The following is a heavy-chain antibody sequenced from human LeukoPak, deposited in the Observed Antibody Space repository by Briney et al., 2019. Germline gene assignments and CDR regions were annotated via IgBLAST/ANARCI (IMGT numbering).Heavy chain of an antibody. D-gene: IGHD3-22*01. CDR1: GFTFSSCA. Sequence: GGSLRLSCAASGFTFSSCAMSWVRQAPGKGLDWVSAISTSGGRTFYADSVKGRFTISRDNSKNTLYLQMNNLKAEDTAIYYCAKDPTDFDSSGQTYFDYWGQGTLVTVSS. J-gene: IGHJ4*02. CDR3: AKDPTDFDSSGQTYFDY. V-gene: IGHV3-23*01. CDR2: ISTSGGRT.